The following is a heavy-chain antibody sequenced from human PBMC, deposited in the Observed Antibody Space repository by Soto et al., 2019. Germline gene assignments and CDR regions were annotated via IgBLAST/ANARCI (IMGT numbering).Heavy chain of an antibody. J-gene: IGHJ4*02. V-gene: IGHV4-31*03. CDR3: ARGSPAMITFGGVIVSYYFVY. CDR2: IYYSGST. CDR1: GGSISSGGYY. D-gene: IGHD3-16*02. Sequence: SETLSLTCTVSGGSISSGGYYWSWIRQHPEKGLEWIGYIYYSGSTYYNPSLKSRVTISVDTSKNQFSLKLSSVTAADTAVYYCARGSPAMITFGGVIVSYYFVYWGQGILVTVAS.